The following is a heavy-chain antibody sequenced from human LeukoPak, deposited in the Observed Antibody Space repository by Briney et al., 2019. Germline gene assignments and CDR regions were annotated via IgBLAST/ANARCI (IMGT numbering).Heavy chain of an antibody. CDR3: AKGPRTIVGASTAFDI. D-gene: IGHD1-26*01. Sequence: GGSLRLSCAASGFTFSSCAMSWVRQAPGKGLEWVASISGSGANIYNADSVRGRFTISRDNSKNTLFLQMNSLRAGDTAVYYCAKGPRTIVGASTAFDIWGQGAMVTVSS. J-gene: IGHJ3*02. V-gene: IGHV3-23*01. CDR1: GFTFSSCA. CDR2: ISGSGANI.